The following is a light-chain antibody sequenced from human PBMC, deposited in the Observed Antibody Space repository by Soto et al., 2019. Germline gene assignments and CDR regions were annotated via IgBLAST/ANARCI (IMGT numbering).Light chain of an antibody. V-gene: IGKV1-6*01. CDR1: QDIRND. J-gene: IGKJ1*01. Sequence: IQVAQSPPSLSASVGDTVTITCRASQDIRNDLGWYQQKPGRAPKLLIYGASNLQSGVPSRFSGSVSGTDFTLTISSLQPEDFSTYYCLQDYNFPQTFGQGTKVEIK. CDR3: LQDYNFPQT. CDR2: GAS.